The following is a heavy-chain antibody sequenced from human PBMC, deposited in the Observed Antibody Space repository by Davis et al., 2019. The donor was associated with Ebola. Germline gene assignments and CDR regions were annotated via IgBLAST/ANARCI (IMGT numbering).Heavy chain of an antibody. Sequence: AASVKVSCKASGYTFTSYAMHWVRQAPGQRLEWMGWINAGNGNTKYSQKFQGRVTITRDTSASTAYMELSSLRSDDTAVYYCARDWGAAAGIFDYWGQGTLVTVSS. CDR1: GYTFTSYA. CDR3: ARDWGAAAGIFDY. CDR2: INAGNGNT. J-gene: IGHJ4*02. V-gene: IGHV1-3*01. D-gene: IGHD6-13*01.